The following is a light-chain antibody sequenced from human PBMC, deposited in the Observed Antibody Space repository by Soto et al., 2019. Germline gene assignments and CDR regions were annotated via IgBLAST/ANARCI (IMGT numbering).Light chain of an antibody. CDR2: DDN. J-gene: IGLJ1*01. CDR1: NIGSKS. CDR3: QVWATGSDHPDV. Sequence: SYELTQPPSVSVAPGQTARITCGGNNIGSKSVHWYQQKPGQAPILVVYDDNDRPSGTPERFSGSNSGNTATLTISRVEAGDEADYYCQVWATGSDHPDVFGPGTKLTVL. V-gene: IGLV3-21*02.